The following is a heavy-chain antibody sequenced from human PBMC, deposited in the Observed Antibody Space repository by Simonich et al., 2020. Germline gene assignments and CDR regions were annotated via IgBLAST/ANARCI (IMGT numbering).Heavy chain of an antibody. CDR3: AHKVGYFDL. CDR1: GFSLSTRGVG. J-gene: IGHJ2*01. Sequence: QITLKESGPTLVKPTQTLTLTCTFSGFSLSTRGVGVGWLRQPPGKALEWLALIYWNDDNRYSPSLKSRLTITKDTSKNQVVLTMTNMDPVDTATYYCAHKVGYFDLWGRGTLVTVSS. V-gene: IGHV2-5*01. CDR2: IYWNDDN.